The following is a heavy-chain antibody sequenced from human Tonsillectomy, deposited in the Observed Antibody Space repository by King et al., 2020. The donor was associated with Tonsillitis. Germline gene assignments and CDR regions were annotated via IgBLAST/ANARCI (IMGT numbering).Heavy chain of an antibody. CDR3: ARGWDSSSWSHFDY. V-gene: IGHV3-20*04. Sequence: VQLVESGGRVVRPGESLRLSCAASGFTFGDYAINWVRQTPEKGLEWVADIIWNGGTSGYLDSVKDRFTISRDNAKNSVYLEMDRLTVGDTALYFCARGWDSSSWSHFDYWGQGSLVTVSS. CDR2: IIWNGGTS. CDR1: GFTFGDYA. D-gene: IGHD6-13*01. J-gene: IGHJ4*02.